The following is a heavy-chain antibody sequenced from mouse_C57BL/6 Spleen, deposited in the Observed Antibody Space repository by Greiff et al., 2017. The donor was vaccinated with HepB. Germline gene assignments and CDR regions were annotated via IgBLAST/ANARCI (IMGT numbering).Heavy chain of an antibody. J-gene: IGHJ2*01. CDR3: ALSTMVTTWYYFDY. CDR2: IDPSDSET. CDR1: GYTFTSYW. Sequence: VQLQQPGAELVKPGASVKLSCKASGYTFTSYWMHWVKQRPIQGLEWIGNIDPSDSETHYNQKFKDKATLTVDKSSSTAYMQLSSLTSEDSAVYYCALSTMVTTWYYFDYWGQGTTLTVSS. D-gene: IGHD2-1*01. V-gene: IGHV1-52*01.